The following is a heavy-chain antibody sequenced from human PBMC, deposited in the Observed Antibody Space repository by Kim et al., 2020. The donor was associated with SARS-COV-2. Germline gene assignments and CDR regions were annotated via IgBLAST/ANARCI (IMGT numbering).Heavy chain of an antibody. D-gene: IGHD3-16*01. CDR2: R. Sequence: RYYADSGKGRFTTSRDNDKNSLHLQMNSLRDEDTAVYHCVRDRMGGAFDIWGQGTLVTVSS. J-gene: IGHJ3*02. V-gene: IGHV3-48*02. CDR3: VRDRMGGAFDI.